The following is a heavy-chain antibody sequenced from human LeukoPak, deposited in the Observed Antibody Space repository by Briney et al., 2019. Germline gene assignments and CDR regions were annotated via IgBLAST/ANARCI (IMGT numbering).Heavy chain of an antibody. J-gene: IGHJ4*02. CDR1: GGTFSSYA. Sequence: SVKVSCKASGGTFSSYAISWVRQALGQGLEWMGGIIPIFGTANYAQKFQGRVTITTDESTSTAYMELSSLRSEDTAVYYCARGGVAADVPIDYWGPGTLVTVSS. D-gene: IGHD2-15*01. CDR2: IIPIFGTA. V-gene: IGHV1-69*05. CDR3: ARGGVAADVPIDY.